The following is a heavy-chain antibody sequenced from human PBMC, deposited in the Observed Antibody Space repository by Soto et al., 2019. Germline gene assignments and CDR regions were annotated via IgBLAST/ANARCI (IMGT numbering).Heavy chain of an antibody. CDR3: ASATVTTSDDAFDI. J-gene: IGHJ3*02. CDR1: GFTFSSYA. D-gene: IGHD4-4*01. CDR2: TSYDGSNN. Sequence: QVQLVESGGGVVQPGRSLRLSCAASGFTFSSYAMHWVRQAPGKGLEWVAVTSYDGSNNYYADSVKGRFTISRDNSKNTLYLQMNSLRAEDTAVYYCASATVTTSDDAFDIWAKGQWSPSLQ. V-gene: IGHV3-30-3*01.